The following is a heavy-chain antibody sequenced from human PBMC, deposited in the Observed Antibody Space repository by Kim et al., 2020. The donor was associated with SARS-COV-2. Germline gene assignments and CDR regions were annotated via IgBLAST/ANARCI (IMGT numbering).Heavy chain of an antibody. D-gene: IGHD3-16*02. CDR1: GFTFSSYA. CDR2: ISGSGGST. CDR3: AKSVNTLGEAMVIGYYYYGMDV. J-gene: IGHJ6*02. Sequence: GGSLRLSCAASGFTFSSYAMSWVRQAPGKGLEWVSAISGSGGSTYYADSVKGRFTISRDNSKNTLYLQMNSLRAEDTAVYYCAKSVNTLGEAMVIGYYYYGMDVWGQGTTVTVSS. V-gene: IGHV3-23*01.